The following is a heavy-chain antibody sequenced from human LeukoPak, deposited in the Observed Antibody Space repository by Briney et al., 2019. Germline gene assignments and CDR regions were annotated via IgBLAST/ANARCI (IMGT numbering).Heavy chain of an antibody. Sequence: GRSLRLSCATSGFTFSKYGIHWVRQAPGKGLEWVAVISFDGSSKYHADSVKGRFTISRDNSKNTVYLQMNSLRVEDTAVYYCAKDRGFSFASGSSELDYWGQGTQVTVSS. D-gene: IGHD3-10*01. CDR3: AKDRGFSFASGSSELDY. CDR2: ISFDGSSK. J-gene: IGHJ4*02. CDR1: GFTFSKYG. V-gene: IGHV3-30*18.